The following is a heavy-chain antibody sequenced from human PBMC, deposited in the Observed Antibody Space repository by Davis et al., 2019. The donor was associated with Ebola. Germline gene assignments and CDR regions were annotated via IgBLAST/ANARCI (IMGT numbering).Heavy chain of an antibody. Sequence: PSETLSLTCTVSGGSVSSGSYYWSWIRQPPGKGLEWIGYIYYSGSTNYNPSLKSRVTISVDTSKNQFSLKLSSVTAADTAVYYCARVGSGSYGYNWFDPWGQGTLVTVSS. CDR2: IYYSGST. V-gene: IGHV4-61*01. CDR1: GGSVSSGSYY. CDR3: ARVGSGSYGYNWFDP. D-gene: IGHD1-26*01. J-gene: IGHJ5*02.